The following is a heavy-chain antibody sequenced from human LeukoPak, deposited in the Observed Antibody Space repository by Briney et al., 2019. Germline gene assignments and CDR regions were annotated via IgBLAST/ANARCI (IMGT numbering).Heavy chain of an antibody. D-gene: IGHD2-21*01. CDR2: VNRDGTEK. J-gene: IGHJ4*02. V-gene: IGHV3-7*04. CDR1: GFNFSDSR. CDR3: VRGDWYFES. Sequence: GGSLRLSCATSGFNFSDSRMTWVRQAPGKGLQWVANVNRDGTEKHFLDSVEGRFTISRDNANKALYLQMSSLTPQDTAVYFCVRGDWYFESWGQGALVTVSS.